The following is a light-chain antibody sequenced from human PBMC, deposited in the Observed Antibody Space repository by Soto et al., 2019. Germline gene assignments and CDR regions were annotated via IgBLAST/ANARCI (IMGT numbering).Light chain of an antibody. CDR2: GAS. CDR3: QQYGSSPPRT. Sequence: EKVLKQSPGTLSLTPGERATLSCRASQSVSSSYLAWYQQKPGQAPRLLIYGASSRATGIPDRFSGSGSGTDFTLTISRLEPEDFAVYYCQQYGSSPPRTFGQGTKVDIK. V-gene: IGKV3-20*01. J-gene: IGKJ1*01. CDR1: QSVSSSY.